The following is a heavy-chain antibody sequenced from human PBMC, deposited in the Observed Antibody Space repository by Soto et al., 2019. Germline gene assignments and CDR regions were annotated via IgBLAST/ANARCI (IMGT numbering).Heavy chain of an antibody. V-gene: IGHV1-18*01. CDR1: GYTFTNFG. Sequence: QVQLVQSGAEVKKPGASVKVSCKASGYTFTNFGISWVRQAPGQGLEWMGWISPYNGNTNYAQKFQGRVTMTTDTSPSTAYMGVRSLRVDDTAVYYCARGGTPIGYWGQGTLVTVSS. J-gene: IGHJ4*02. CDR2: ISPYNGNT. CDR3: ARGGTPIGY. D-gene: IGHD3-16*01.